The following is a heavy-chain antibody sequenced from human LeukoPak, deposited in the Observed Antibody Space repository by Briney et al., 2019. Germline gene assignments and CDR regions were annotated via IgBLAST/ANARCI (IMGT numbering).Heavy chain of an antibody. CDR1: GGSISSDY. CDR3: ARDSEGWASAYYYYCMDV. Sequence: PSETLSLTCTVSGGSISSDYWSWIRQPAGKGLDWIGRINSRGSTKYNPSLKSRVTMSVDTSKNQFSLRLTSVTAADTAVYYCARDSEGWASAYYYYCMDVWGKGTTVTVSS. CDR2: INSRGST. D-gene: IGHD3-16*01. J-gene: IGHJ6*03. V-gene: IGHV4-4*07.